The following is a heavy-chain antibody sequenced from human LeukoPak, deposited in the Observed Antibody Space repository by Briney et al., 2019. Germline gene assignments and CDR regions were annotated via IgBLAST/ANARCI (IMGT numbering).Heavy chain of an antibody. CDR1: GFTFSRFA. D-gene: IGHD3-22*01. V-gene: IGHV3-23*01. CDR2: TSASGAST. Sequence: QPGGSLRLSCAASGFTFSRFAMNWVRQAPGKGLEWVSATSASGASTYYTDSVKGRFTISRDNSKNTLYLQMDSLRAEDTAVYYCAKGTYDSSGYTKGHDYWGQGTLVTVSS. J-gene: IGHJ4*02. CDR3: AKGTYDSSGYTKGHDY.